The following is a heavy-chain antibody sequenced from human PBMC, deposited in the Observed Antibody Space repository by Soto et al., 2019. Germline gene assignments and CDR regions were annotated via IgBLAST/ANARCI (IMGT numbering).Heavy chain of an antibody. Sequence: SETLSLTCAVSGGSISSGGYSWSWIRQPPGKGLEWIGYMYHSGSTYYNPSLKSRVTISVDRSKNQFSLKLSSVTAADTAVYYCARVPGPWGQGTLVTVYS. CDR1: GGSISSGGYS. CDR3: ARVPGP. CDR2: MYHSGST. V-gene: IGHV4-30-2*01. J-gene: IGHJ5*02.